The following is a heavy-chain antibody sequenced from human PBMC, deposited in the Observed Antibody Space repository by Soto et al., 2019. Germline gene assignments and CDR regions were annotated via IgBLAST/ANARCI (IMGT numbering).Heavy chain of an antibody. CDR1: GGTFSNYA. CDR2: IIPIFGTT. J-gene: IGHJ4*02. CDR3: ARDPFDGLWFDNDY. V-gene: IGHV1-69*12. Sequence: QVQLVQSGAEVRKPGSSVKVSCKASGGTFSNYAISWVRQAPGQGLEWMGGIIPIFGTTNYAQTFQGRVTITADESTSTAYMELSSLRSEETAIYYCARDPFDGLWFDNDYWGQGTLVTVSS. D-gene: IGHD3-10*01.